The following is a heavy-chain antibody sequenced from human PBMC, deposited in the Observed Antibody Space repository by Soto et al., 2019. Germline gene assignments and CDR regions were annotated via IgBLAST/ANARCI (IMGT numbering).Heavy chain of an antibody. V-gene: IGHV3-11*01. J-gene: IGHJ1*01. Sequence: QVQLVESGGGLVKPGGSLRLSCAASGFTFSYYYMSWIRQAPGKGLEWVSYNSSSGPTMYYADSVKGRFTISRDNAKNSLYLQMNSLRADGTAVYYCAIANGGEDFQHWGKGTLVTVSS. CDR2: NSSSGPTM. D-gene: IGHD4-17*01. CDR1: GFTFSYYY. CDR3: AIANGGEDFQH.